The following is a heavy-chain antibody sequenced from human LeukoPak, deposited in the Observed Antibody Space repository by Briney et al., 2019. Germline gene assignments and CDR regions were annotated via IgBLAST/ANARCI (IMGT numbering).Heavy chain of an antibody. CDR2: IRGSGGST. CDR1: AFTFSSYA. V-gene: IGHV3-23*01. D-gene: IGHD2-2*01. J-gene: IGHJ5*02. CDR3: AKSAFHQTALNCFDP. Sequence: PGGSLSLSCAPSAFTFSSYAMSWVRQPPGKGLEWVSAIRGSGGSTYYADSVKGRFTISRDNSKNTLYLQMNSLRAEDTAVYYCAKSAFHQTALNCFDPWGQGTLVTVSS.